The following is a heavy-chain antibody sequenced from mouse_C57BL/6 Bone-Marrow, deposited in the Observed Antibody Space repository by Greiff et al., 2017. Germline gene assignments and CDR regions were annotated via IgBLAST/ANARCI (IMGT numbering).Heavy chain of an antibody. V-gene: IGHV5-6*01. CDR2: ISSGGSYT. J-gene: IGHJ2*01. D-gene: IGHD2-3*01. CDR1: GFTFSSYG. CDR3: ARLGSYDGYYGY. Sequence: VQLKESGGDLVKPGGSLKLSCAASGFTFSSYGMSWVRQTPDKRLEWVATISSGGSYTYYPDSVKGRFTISRDNAKNTLYLQMSSLKSEDTAMYYCARLGSYDGYYGYWGRGTTLTVSS.